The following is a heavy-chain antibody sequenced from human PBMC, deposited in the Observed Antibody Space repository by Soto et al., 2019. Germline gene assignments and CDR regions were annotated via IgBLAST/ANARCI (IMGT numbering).Heavy chain of an antibody. CDR2: ISGSGGST. J-gene: IGHJ4*02. V-gene: IGHV3-23*01. CDR1: GFTFSSYA. Sequence: GGSLRLSCAASGFTFSSYAMSWVRQAPGKGLEWVSAISGSGGSTYYADSVKGRFTISRDNSKNTLYLQMNSLRAEDTAVYYCANDEGVLSSGWYDDFDYWGQGTLVTVSS. CDR3: ANDEGVLSSGWYDDFDY. D-gene: IGHD6-19*01.